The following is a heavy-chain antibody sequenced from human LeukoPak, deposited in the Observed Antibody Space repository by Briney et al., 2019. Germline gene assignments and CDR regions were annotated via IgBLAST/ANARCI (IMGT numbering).Heavy chain of an antibody. CDR2: INSNSGDT. CDR1: GYTFDVYY. V-gene: IGHV1-2*02. Sequence: ASVKVSCEASGYTFDVYYIHWVRQAPGQGLEWMGCINSNSGDTNHAQKFQGRVTMTGDTSITTAYMELSSLRFDDTAVYYCARDRTSTWYGGIDYWGQGTLVTVSS. J-gene: IGHJ4*02. CDR3: ARDRTSTWYGGIDY. D-gene: IGHD6-13*01.